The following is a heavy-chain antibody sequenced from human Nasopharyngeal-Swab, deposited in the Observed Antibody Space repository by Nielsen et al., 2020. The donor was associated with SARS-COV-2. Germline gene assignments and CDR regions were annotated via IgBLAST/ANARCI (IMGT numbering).Heavy chain of an antibody. CDR3: ADPPFSEY. V-gene: IGHV3-53*01. J-gene: IGHJ4*02. CDR1: GLTVSSTY. Sequence: GESLKISCAVSGLTVSSTYMSWVRQAPGKGLEWVSVTEIGGTTHYADSVKGRFSISRGSSTNTLYLQMNNVRAEDTAVYYCADPPFSEYWGQGTLVTVSS. CDR2: TEIGGTT.